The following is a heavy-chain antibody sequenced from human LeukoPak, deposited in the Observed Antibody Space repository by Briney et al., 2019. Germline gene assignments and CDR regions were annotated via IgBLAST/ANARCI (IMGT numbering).Heavy chain of an antibody. V-gene: IGHV3-7*01. CDR1: GFTFSSYW. CDR3: AREPGYYDSSAYTDAFDI. CDR2: IKQDGSEK. Sequence: GGSLRLSCAASGFTFSSYWMSWVRQAPGKGLEWVANIKQDGSEKYYVDSVKGRFTISRDNAKNSLYLQMNSLRAEDTAVYYRAREPGYYDSSAYTDAFDIWGQGTMVTVSS. D-gene: IGHD3-22*01. J-gene: IGHJ3*02.